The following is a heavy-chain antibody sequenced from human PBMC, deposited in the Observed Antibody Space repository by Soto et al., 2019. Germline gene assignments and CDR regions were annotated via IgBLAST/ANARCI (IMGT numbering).Heavy chain of an antibody. J-gene: IGHJ6*03. CDR1: GGSISSYD. CDR2: IYYSGST. CDR3: ARVSDYYYYMDV. Sequence: SETLSLTCTVAGGSISSYDGSWIRQPPGKGLEWIGYIYYSGSTNYNPSLKSRVTISVDTSKNQFSLKLSSVTAADTAVYYCARVSDYYYYMDVWGKGTTVTVSS. V-gene: IGHV4-59*01.